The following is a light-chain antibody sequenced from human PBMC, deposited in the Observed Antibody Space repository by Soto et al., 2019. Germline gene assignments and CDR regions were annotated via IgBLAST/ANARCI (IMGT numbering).Light chain of an antibody. J-gene: IGKJ1*01. CDR2: SAS. CDR1: QDIGYH. V-gene: IGKV1-17*03. CDR3: QQYGGSPRT. Sequence: DIQMTQSPSAMSAAVGDRVTITCRASQDIGYHLGWFQQKPGKAPKRLIYSASSLDSGVPSRFSATGSGAEFTFTISSLHPEDFAVYHCQQYGGSPRTFGQGTKVDIK.